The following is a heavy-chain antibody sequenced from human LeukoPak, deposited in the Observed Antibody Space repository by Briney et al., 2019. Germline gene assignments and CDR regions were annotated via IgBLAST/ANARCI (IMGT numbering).Heavy chain of an antibody. V-gene: IGHV1-69*05. CDR2: IIPIFGTA. CDR3: ARTLRITMIVVAPDAFDI. CDR1: GGTFSSYA. Sequence: SVKVSCKASGGTFSSYAIRWVRQAPGQGLEWMERIIPIFGTANYAQKFQGRVTITTDESTSTAYMELSSLRSEDTAVYYCARTLRITMIVVAPDAFDIWGQGTMVTVSS. D-gene: IGHD3-22*01. J-gene: IGHJ3*02.